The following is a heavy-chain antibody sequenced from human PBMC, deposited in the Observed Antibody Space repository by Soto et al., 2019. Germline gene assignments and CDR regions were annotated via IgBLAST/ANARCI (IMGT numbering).Heavy chain of an antibody. J-gene: IGHJ4*02. CDR2: IKQDGSEK. CDR1: GFTFSIYW. D-gene: IGHD3-3*01. Sequence: PGESLRLSCAASGFTFSIYWMSWVRQAPGKGLEWVANIKQDGSEKYYVDSVKGRFTISRDNAKNTLYLQMNSLRAEDTAVYYCAKGAYDFWSGYPYWGQGP. CDR3: AKGAYDFWSGYPY. V-gene: IGHV3-7*05.